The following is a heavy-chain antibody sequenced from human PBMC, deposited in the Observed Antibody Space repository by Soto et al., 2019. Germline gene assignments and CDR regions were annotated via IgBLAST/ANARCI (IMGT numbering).Heavy chain of an antibody. V-gene: IGHV4-59*01. CDR1: GGSISNYY. CDR2: MYYNGNI. J-gene: IGHJ5*02. CDR3: ASGGNWFDP. D-gene: IGHD3-16*01. Sequence: SETLSLTCNVSGGSISNYYWTWVPQSPEKGLEWIGYMYYNGNINYNPSLKSRVTISIDTSKNQFSLTLKSVTAEDTAVYYCASGGNWFDPWGQGVLVTVSS.